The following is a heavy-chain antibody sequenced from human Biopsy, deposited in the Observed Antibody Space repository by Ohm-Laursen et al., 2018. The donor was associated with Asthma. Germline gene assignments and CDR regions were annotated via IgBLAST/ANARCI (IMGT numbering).Heavy chain of an antibody. J-gene: IGHJ6*02. V-gene: IGHV1-18*01. CDR3: ARAVDYSHYYGIDV. CDR1: GYTFNSAG. CDR2: ISVYNGNT. D-gene: IGHD3-10*01. Sequence: GASVKVSCKTSGYTFNSAGTTWVRQAPGQGLEWMGWISVYNGNTKVAQKLQDRVTMTTDTSTSTAYMELRSLRSDDTAVYFCARAVDYSHYYGIDVWGQGTTVTVS.